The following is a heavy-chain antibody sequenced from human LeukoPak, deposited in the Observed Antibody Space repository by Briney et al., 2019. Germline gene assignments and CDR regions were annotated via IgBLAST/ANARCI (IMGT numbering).Heavy chain of an antibody. J-gene: IGHJ4*02. Sequence: GSGPALVKPTPTLTLTCTFSGFSLRTRGMGVSWIRQPPGKALEWLSRIDWDDDKYYSTSLKTRLTISKDTSKNQVVLTMTNMDPVDTATYYCARITPAGRQLDYWGQGTLVTVSS. CDR3: ARITPAGRQLDY. CDR1: GFSLRTRGMG. CDR2: IDWDDDK. V-gene: IGHV2-70*11. D-gene: IGHD6-13*01.